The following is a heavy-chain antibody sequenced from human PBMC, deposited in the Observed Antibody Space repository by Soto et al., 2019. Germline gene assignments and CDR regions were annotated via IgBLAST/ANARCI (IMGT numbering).Heavy chain of an antibody. CDR1: GYTFPSPG. Sequence: QVQLVHSGAEVKKPGASMTVSCKASGYTFPSPGISWVRPAPGQELEWMGWNNVYNGDTNYERKFPCSVSMTADSSPNTAYLELRSLRSDDTAVYYCARDALGGPLLATIHFDQWGQGTLV. D-gene: IGHD5-12*01. CDR2: NNVYNGDT. J-gene: IGHJ4*02. V-gene: IGHV1-18*04. CDR3: ARDALGGPLLATIHFDQ.